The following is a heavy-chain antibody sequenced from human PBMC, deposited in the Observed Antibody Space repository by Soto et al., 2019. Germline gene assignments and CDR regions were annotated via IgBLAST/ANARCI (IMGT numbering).Heavy chain of an antibody. Sequence: QVQLQESGPGLVKPSETLSLVCTVSGDSIRSYSWSWIRQPPGRGLEWIGYIYYSGNSNYNPSLKSRVSTSVDTSENQFSMKLTSVTAADTAVYYCARLPWGTEYLHYSNMDVGGKGTTVTVSS. CDR2: IYYSGNS. D-gene: IGHD6-6*01. CDR1: GDSIRSYS. J-gene: IGHJ6*04. V-gene: IGHV4-59*01. CDR3: ARLPWGTEYLHYSNMDV.